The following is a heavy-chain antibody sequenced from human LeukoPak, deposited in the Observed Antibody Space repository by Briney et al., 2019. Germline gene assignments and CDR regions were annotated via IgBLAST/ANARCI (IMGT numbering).Heavy chain of an antibody. D-gene: IGHD3-22*01. CDR3: ARGEEYYYDSSGYYYPGFWFDP. Sequence: SQTLSLTCTVSGGSISSGGYYWRWIRQHPGKGLEWIGYIYYSGSTYYNPSLKSRVTISVDTSKNQFSLKLSSVTAADTAVYYCARGEEYYYDSSGYYYPGFWFDPWGQGTLVTVSS. V-gene: IGHV4-31*03. CDR2: IYYSGST. J-gene: IGHJ5*02. CDR1: GGSISSGGYY.